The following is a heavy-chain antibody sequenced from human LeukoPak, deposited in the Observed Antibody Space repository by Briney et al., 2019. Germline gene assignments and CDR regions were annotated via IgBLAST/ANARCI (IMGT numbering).Heavy chain of an antibody. CDR1: GYTLTSYG. CDR2: ISAYNGNT. D-gene: IGHD3-10*01. CDR3: ARVGGSGSYPLGYYYGMDV. V-gene: IGHV1-18*01. J-gene: IGHJ6*02. Sequence: ASVKVSCKASGYTLTSYGISWVRQAPGQGLEWMGWISAYNGNTNYAQKLQGRVTMTTDTSTSTAYMELRSLRSDDTAVYYCARVGGSGSYPLGYYYGMDVWGQGTTVTVSS.